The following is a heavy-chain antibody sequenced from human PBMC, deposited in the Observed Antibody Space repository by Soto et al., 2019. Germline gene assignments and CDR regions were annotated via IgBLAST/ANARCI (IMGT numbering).Heavy chain of an antibody. CDR3: AREKEYYYDSSGYNPYDAFDI. D-gene: IGHD3-22*01. CDR1: GGSISSGGYY. J-gene: IGHJ3*02. V-gene: IGHV4-31*01. CDR2: IDYSGST. Sequence: QVQLQESGPGLVKPSQTLSLTCTVSGGSISSGGYYWSWIRQHPGKGLEWIGYIDYSGSTYYNPSLQSLVTISVDTSKNQFSLKLSSVPAADTAVYYCAREKEYYYDSSGYNPYDAFDIWGQGTMLTVSS.